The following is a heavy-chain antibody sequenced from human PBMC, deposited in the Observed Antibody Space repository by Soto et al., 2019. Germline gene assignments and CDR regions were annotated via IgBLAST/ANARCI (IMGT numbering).Heavy chain of an antibody. D-gene: IGHD5-12*01. CDR2: ISYDGSNK. Sequence: VGSLRLSCAASGFTFSSYGMHWVRQAPGKGLEWVAVISYDGSNKYYADSVKGRFTISRDNSKNTLYLQMNSPRAEDTAVYYCAKDGYDGYGMDVWGQGTTVTVSS. V-gene: IGHV3-30*18. J-gene: IGHJ6*02. CDR3: AKDGYDGYGMDV. CDR1: GFTFSSYG.